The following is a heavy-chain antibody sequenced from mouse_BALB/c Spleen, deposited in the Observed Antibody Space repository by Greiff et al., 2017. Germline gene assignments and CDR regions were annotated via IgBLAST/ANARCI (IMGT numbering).Heavy chain of an antibody. CDR1: GFTFSSYG. J-gene: IGHJ3*01. Sequence: EVKLMESGGGLVQPGGSLKLSCAASGFTFSSYGMSWVRQTLDKRLELVATINSNGGSTYYPDSVKGRFTISRDDAKNNLYLQMSSLRSEDTALYYCARYDWFAYWGQGTLVTVSA. V-gene: IGHV5-6-3*01. CDR2: INSNGGST. D-gene: IGHD2-12*01. CDR3: ARYDWFAY.